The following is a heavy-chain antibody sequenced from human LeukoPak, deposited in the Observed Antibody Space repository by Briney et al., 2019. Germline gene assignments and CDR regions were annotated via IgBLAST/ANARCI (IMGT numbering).Heavy chain of an antibody. J-gene: IGHJ5*02. CDR2: INPNTGRT. D-gene: IGHD2-21*02. V-gene: IGHV1-2*06. Sequence: ASVKVSCKASGYTFSGHYMHWVRQAPGQGLEWTGRINPNTGRTEYAQKFQGRVTMTRDTSISTAYMDLSRLRSDDTAVYYCARDAELAYCGGDCYSGWFDPWGQGTLVTVSS. CDR3: ARDAELAYCGGDCYSGWFDP. CDR1: GYTFSGHY.